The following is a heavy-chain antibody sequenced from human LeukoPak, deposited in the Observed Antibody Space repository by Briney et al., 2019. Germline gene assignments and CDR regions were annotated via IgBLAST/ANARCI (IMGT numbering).Heavy chain of an antibody. Sequence: SETLSLTCTVSGGSISSSSYYWGWIRQPPGKGLEWIGYIYNSGSTNYNSSLKSRVTISVDTSKNQFSLKLSSVTAADTAVYYCARERFWSGNTPTNWFDPWGQGTLVTVSS. CDR3: ARERFWSGNTPTNWFDP. D-gene: IGHD3-3*01. CDR2: IYNSGST. CDR1: GGSISSSSYY. V-gene: IGHV4-61*01. J-gene: IGHJ5*02.